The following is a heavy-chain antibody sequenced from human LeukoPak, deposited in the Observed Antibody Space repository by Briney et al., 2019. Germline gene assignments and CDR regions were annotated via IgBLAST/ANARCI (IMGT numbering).Heavy chain of an antibody. V-gene: IGHV1-46*01. J-gene: IGHJ6*02. CDR1: GYTFTSYY. CDR3: ARTNRNYDFWSGYPTNYYYYGMDV. Sequence: SVKVSCKASGYTFTSYYMHWVRQAPGQGLEWMGIINPSGGSTSYAQKFQGRVTMTRDTSTSTVYMELSSLRSEDTAVYYCARTNRNYDFWSGYPTNYYYYGMDVWGQGTTVTVSS. D-gene: IGHD3-3*01. CDR2: INPSGGST.